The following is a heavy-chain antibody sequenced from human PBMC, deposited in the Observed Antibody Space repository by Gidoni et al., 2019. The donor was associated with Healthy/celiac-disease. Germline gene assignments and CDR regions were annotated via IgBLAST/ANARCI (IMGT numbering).Heavy chain of an antibody. D-gene: IGHD3-3*02. J-gene: IGHJ6*02. Sequence: QLQLQESGPGLVKPSETLSLTCTVSGGSISSSSYYWGWIRQPPGKGLVWIGSIYYSGSTYYNPSLKSRVTISVDTSKNQFSLKLSSVTAADTAVYYCARDSSLAPGYYYYGMDVWGQGTTVTVSS. CDR3: ARDSSLAPGYYYYGMDV. V-gene: IGHV4-39*07. CDR1: GGSISSSSYY. CDR2: IYYSGST.